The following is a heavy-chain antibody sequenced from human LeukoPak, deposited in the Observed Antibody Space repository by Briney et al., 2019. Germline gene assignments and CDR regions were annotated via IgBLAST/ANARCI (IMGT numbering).Heavy chain of an antibody. CDR2: ISGGGGSI. Sequence: GGFLRLSCAATGFIFSRYAMRWLRHAPGKGLEWVSAISGGGGSIYYADSVKGRFTISRDNSKNTLYLQMNSLRAEDTAVYVCALRGSRIVYYFDYWGQGTLVTVSS. CDR3: ALRGSRIVYYFDY. CDR1: GFIFSRYA. J-gene: IGHJ4*02. V-gene: IGHV3-23*01. D-gene: IGHD3-16*01.